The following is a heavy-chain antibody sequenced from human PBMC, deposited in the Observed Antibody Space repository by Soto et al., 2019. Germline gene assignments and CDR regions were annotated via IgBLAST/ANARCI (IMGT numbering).Heavy chain of an antibody. CDR3: AKDESGSYFLYGMDV. V-gene: IGHV3-23*01. J-gene: IGHJ6*02. D-gene: IGHD1-26*01. CDR2: ISGSGGST. CDR1: GFTLSSYA. Sequence: EVQLLESGGGLVQPGGSLRLSCAASGFTLSSYAMRWVRQAPGKGLEWVSAISGSGGSTYYADSVKGRFTISRDNSKNTLYLQMNSLRAEDTAVYYCAKDESGSYFLYGMDVWGQGTTVTVSS.